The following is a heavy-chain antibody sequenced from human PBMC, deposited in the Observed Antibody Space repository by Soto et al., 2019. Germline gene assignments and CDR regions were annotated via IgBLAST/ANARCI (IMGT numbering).Heavy chain of an antibody. CDR1: GFSLSTSGVG. CDR2: IYWNGDK. Sequence: QITLKESGPTLVKPTQTLTLTCTFSGFSLSTSGVGVGWIRQPPGKALEWLALIYWNGDKRYSPSLKSRLTITKDTSKNQVVLTMTNMDPVDTATYYCARSPPGMGSSWYLLAWFDPWGQGTLVTVSS. D-gene: IGHD6-13*01. V-gene: IGHV2-5*01. J-gene: IGHJ5*02. CDR3: ARSPPGMGSSWYLLAWFDP.